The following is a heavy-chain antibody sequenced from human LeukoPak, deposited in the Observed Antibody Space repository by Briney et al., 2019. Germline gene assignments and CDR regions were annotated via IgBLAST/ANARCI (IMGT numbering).Heavy chain of an antibody. D-gene: IGHD6-19*01. J-gene: IGHJ4*02. CDR2: IIPILGIA. CDR3: ARGIAVAEYDY. Sequence: ASVEVSCKASGGTFSSYAISWVRQAPGQGLEWMGRIIPILGIANYAQKFQGRVTITADKSTSTAYMELSSLRSEDTAVYYCARGIAVAEYDYWGQGTLVTVSS. CDR1: GGTFSSYA. V-gene: IGHV1-69*04.